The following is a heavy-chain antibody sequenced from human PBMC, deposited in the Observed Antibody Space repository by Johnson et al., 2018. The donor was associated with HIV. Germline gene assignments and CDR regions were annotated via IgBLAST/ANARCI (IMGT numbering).Heavy chain of an antibody. Sequence: VQLVESGGGVVQPGRSLSLSCATSEFSFSNYAMHWVRQAPGKGLEWISYISSSDSTIYYADSVKGRFTISRDNANNSLYLQMNSLRVGDTAVYYCARSPLYDTTVFDIWGQGTRVTVSS. D-gene: IGHD4-11*01. CDR2: ISSSDSTI. J-gene: IGHJ3*02. CDR3: ARSPLYDTTVFDI. V-gene: IGHV3-48*04. CDR1: EFSFSNYA.